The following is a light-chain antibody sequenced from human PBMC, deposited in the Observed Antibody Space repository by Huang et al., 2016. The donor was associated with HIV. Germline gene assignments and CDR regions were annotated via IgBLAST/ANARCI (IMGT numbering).Light chain of an antibody. Sequence: EILLTQSPATLSLSPGERATLSCRASQSISSYLAWYQQKPGQPPRLLIYDAYKRATDIPGRFNGSGSGTDFTLTISGLEAEDSAVYYCQECDTWPRLGFGGGTRVEIK. V-gene: IGKV3-11*01. CDR2: DAY. J-gene: IGKJ4*01. CDR3: QECDTWPRLG. CDR1: QSISSY.